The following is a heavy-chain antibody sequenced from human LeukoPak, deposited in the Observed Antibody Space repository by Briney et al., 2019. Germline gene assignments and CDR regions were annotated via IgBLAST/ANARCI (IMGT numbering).Heavy chain of an antibody. D-gene: IGHD6-19*01. CDR1: GGSISNYY. CDR3: ARVLSSGWAGFDY. CDR2: IYYSGTT. J-gene: IGHJ4*02. Sequence: SETLSLTCTVSGGSISNYYWTWIRQPPGKGLEWIAHIYYSGTTNYNPSLKSRVTISVDASKNQFSLKLTSVTAADTAVYYCARVLSSGWAGFDYWGQGALVTVSS. V-gene: IGHV4-59*01.